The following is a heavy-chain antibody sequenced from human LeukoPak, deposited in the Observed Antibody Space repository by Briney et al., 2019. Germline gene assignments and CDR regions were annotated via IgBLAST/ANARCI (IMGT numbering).Heavy chain of an antibody. CDR2: INHSGST. CDR3: ARTGHYEVPAAIRAFDI. V-gene: IGHV4-34*01. Sequence: SETLSLTCAVYGGSFSGYYWSWIRQPPGKGLEWIGEINHSGSTNYNPSLKSRVTISVDTSKNQFSLKLSSVTAADTAVYYCARTGHYEVPAAIRAFDIWGQGTMVTVSS. CDR1: GGSFSGYY. J-gene: IGHJ3*02. D-gene: IGHD2-2*02.